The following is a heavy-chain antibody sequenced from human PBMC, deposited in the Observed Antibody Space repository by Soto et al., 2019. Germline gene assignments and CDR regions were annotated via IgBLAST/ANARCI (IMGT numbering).Heavy chain of an antibody. V-gene: IGHV4-39*01. D-gene: IGHD3-3*01. CDR1: GGSISSSSYY. Sequence: QLQLQESGPGLVKPSETLSLTCTVSGGSISSSSYYWGWIRQPPGKGLEWIGSIYYSGSTYYNPSLKSRVTISVDTSKNQFSLKLSSVTAADTAVYYCARHVHDFWSGYYGGWFDPWGQGTLVTVSS. CDR2: IYYSGST. J-gene: IGHJ5*02. CDR3: ARHVHDFWSGYYGGWFDP.